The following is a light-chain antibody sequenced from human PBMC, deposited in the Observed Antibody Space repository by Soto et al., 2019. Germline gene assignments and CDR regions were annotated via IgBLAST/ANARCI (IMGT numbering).Light chain of an antibody. J-gene: IGKJ1*01. V-gene: IGKV3-20*01. CDR2: DSS. CDR3: QHYADLPWT. CDR1: QSIVATY. Sequence: EIVLTQSPGTLSLSQGESATLSCRASQSIVATYLAWYQQKPGQAPRLLIYDSSRRATGIPDRFSGSGSGTDFTLTVRRLEPEDFAVYYCQHYADLPWTVGQGTKVEIK.